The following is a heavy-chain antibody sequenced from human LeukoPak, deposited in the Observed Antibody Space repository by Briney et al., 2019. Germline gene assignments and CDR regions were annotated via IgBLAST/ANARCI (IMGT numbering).Heavy chain of an antibody. V-gene: IGHV3-30*02. J-gene: IGHJ5*02. D-gene: IGHD5-24*01. CDR1: GFTFSSYG. CDR3: AKDLLRRDKTLNWFDP. CDR2: IRYDGSNK. Sequence: PGGSLRLSCAASGFTFSSYGMHWVRQAPGKGLEWVAFIRYDGSNKYYADSVKGRFTISRDNSKNTLYLQMNSLRAEDTAVYYCAKDLLRRDKTLNWFDPWGQGTLVTVSS.